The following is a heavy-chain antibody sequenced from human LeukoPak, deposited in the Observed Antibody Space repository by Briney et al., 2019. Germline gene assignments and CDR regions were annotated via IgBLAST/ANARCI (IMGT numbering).Heavy chain of an antibody. V-gene: IGHV6-1*01. Sequence: SQTLSLTCAISGDSVSGNRATWNWLRQSPSRGLEWLGRIYYRSKWYSDYAVSVKGRITINPDTSKNQFSLLLNSVTPEDTAVYFCGRAEHDWGSDYWGQGTLVAVSS. J-gene: IGHJ4*02. CDR1: GDSVSGNRAT. D-gene: IGHD3-9*01. CDR2: IYYRSKWYS. CDR3: GRAEHDWGSDY.